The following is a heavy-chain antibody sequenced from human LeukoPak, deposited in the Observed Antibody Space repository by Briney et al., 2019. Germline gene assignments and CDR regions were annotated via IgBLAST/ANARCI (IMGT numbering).Heavy chain of an antibody. D-gene: IGHD6-6*01. Sequence: GGSLRLSCAASGFTFSSYWMHWVRQAPGKGLVWVSRINSDGSSTSYADSVKGRFTISRDNAKNTLYLQMNSLRAGDTAVYYCAMLSSSTTNYYYYYGMDVWGQGTTVTSP. J-gene: IGHJ6*02. V-gene: IGHV3-74*01. CDR2: INSDGSST. CDR1: GFTFSSYW. CDR3: AMLSSSTTNYYYYYGMDV.